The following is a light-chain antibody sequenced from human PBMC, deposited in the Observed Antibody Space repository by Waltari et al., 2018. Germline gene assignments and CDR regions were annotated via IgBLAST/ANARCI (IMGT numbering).Light chain of an antibody. V-gene: IGLV1-44*01. CDR1: SSNVGNNN. J-gene: IGLJ3*02. CDR3: AAWDDSLNGWV. Sequence: QSVLTQPPSASGTPGQRVPISCSGISSNVGNNNVNWYQQPPGTAPKPLIYTNSQRPSGVPDRFSGSKSGTSASLAISGLQSEDEADYYCAAWDDSLNGWVFGGGTKLTVL. CDR2: TNS.